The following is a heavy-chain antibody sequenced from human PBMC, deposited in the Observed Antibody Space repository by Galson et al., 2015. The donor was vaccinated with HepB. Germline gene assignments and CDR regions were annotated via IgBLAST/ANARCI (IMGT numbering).Heavy chain of an antibody. V-gene: IGHV3-23*01. J-gene: IGHJ6*02. CDR2: ISGTGGDT. D-gene: IGHD2-15*01. CDR3: AKATLDGVVVVVATSDYFYHGMGV. Sequence: SLRLSCAASGFTFRSYAMSWVRRAPGKGLEWVSGISGTGGDTFYVDSVKGRFTISRDNFQNTLYLQMNSLRVEDTAVYYCAKATLDGVVVVVATSDYFYHGMGVWGQGTTVTVS. CDR1: GFTFRSYA.